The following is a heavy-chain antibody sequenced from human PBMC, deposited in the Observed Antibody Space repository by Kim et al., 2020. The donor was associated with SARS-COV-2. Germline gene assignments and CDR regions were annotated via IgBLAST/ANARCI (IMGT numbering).Heavy chain of an antibody. CDR1: GFFVRNTY. CDR2: IYADGRT. J-gene: IGHJ5*02. V-gene: IGHV3-66*01. CDR3: ARAGYYDSSGYYFDIPLDL. D-gene: IGHD3-22*01. Sequence: GGSLRLSCAASGFFVRNTYLSWVRRAPGKGLEWLSLIYADGRTFYADSVKGRFTLSRDNSKNTLYLQMNSLGADDTAVYSCARAGYYDSSGYYFDIPLDLWGQGALVTVYS.